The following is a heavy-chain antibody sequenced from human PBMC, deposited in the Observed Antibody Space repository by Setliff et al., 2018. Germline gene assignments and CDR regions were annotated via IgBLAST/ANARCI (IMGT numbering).Heavy chain of an antibody. CDR3: ARSRTGEYSSGWLNWLDP. CDR1: GFVFSWYA. D-gene: IGHD6-19*01. J-gene: IGHJ5*02. CDR2: INNNGGST. Sequence: PGGSLRLSCAASGFVFSWYAMYWVRQAPGKGLEYVSAINNNGGSTYYANSVKGRFTISRDNSKNTLYLQMGSLRPDDMAVYYCARSRTGEYSSGWLNWLDPWGQGTQVTVSS. V-gene: IGHV3-64*01.